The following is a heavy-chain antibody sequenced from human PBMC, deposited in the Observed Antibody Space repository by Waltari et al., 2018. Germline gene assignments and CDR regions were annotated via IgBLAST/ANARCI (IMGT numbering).Heavy chain of an antibody. V-gene: IGHV4-39*01. CDR3: ARLARSYSSGWYYFDY. CDR2: IYYSGVT. J-gene: IGHJ4*02. D-gene: IGHD6-19*01. CDR1: GGSISSSSYY. Sequence: QLQLQESGPGLVKPSATLSLTCTVSGGSISSSSYYWGWIRQPPGKGLEWIGSIYYSGVTYYNPSLKSRVTISVDTSKNQFSLKLSSVTAADTAGYYCARLARSYSSGWYYFDYWGQGTLVTVSS.